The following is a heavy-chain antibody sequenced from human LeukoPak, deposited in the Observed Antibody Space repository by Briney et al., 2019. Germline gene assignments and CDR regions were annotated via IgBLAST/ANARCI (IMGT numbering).Heavy chain of an antibody. D-gene: IGHD6-19*01. V-gene: IGHV4-39*01. Sequence: SETLSLTCTVSGGSISSSSYYWGWIRQPPGKGLEWIGSIYYSGSTYYNPSLKSRVTISVDTSKNQFSLKLSSVTAADTAVYYCARHMVVGMEQWLGPGYFDYWGQGTLVTVSS. CDR3: ARHMVVGMEQWLGPGYFDY. J-gene: IGHJ4*02. CDR2: IYYSGST. CDR1: GGSISSSSYY.